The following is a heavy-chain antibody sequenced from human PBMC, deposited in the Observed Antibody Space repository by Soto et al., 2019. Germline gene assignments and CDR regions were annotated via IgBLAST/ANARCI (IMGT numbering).Heavy chain of an antibody. Sequence: QVQLVQSGAEVKKPGSSVKVSCKASGGTFSSYAISWVRQAPGQGLEWMGGIIPTFGTSNYAQKFQGRVTTTADESTSTAYMELGSLRSEDTAVYYCARAAQYYDFWSGYPPNWFDPWGQGTLVTVSS. CDR1: GGTFSSYA. V-gene: IGHV1-69*01. D-gene: IGHD3-3*01. CDR2: IIPTFGTS. J-gene: IGHJ5*02. CDR3: ARAAQYYDFWSGYPPNWFDP.